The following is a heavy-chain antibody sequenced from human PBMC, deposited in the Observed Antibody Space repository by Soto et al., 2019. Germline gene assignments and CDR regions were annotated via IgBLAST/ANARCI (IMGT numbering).Heavy chain of an antibody. CDR1: GYIFTSYY. J-gene: IGHJ4*02. CDR3: AKSLGEPKEY. Sequence: ASVKVSCKASGYIFTSYYIHWVRQAPGQGLEWMGWINPFDGSRMFAQSFQGRVTMTRDTSTSTVYMEVSSLRSEDTAVYYCAKSLGEPKEYWGQGTLVTVSS. CDR2: INPFDGSR. D-gene: IGHD2-21*01. V-gene: IGHV1-46*01.